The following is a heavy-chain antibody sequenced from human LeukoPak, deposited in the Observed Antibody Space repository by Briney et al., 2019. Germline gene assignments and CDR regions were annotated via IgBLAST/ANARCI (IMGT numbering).Heavy chain of an antibody. CDR3: AKDYYDFWSGPHGP. J-gene: IGHJ5*02. CDR2: ISGSGGST. V-gene: IGHV3-23*01. CDR1: GFTFSSYA. Sequence: GGSLRLSCAASGFTFSSYAMRWVRQAPGKGLEWVSAISGSGGSTYYADSVKGRFTISRDNSKNTLYLQMNSLRAEDTAVYYCAKDYYDFWSGPHGPWGQGTLVTVSS. D-gene: IGHD3-3*01.